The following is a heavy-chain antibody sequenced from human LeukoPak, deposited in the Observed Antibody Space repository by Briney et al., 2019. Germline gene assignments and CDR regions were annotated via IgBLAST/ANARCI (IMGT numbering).Heavy chain of an antibody. V-gene: IGHV2-5*02. CDR2: IYWDDDS. CDR3: AHRRMKSEVNYYDKAGQLTAPLGAFDI. Sequence: SGPTLVNPTQALTLTCTFSGFSLSATGEGVGWIRQPPGKAPEWIAVIYWDDDSQYSPSLKNRLTITKDTSKNQVVLTMANLHPVDAGTYYCAHRRMKSEVNYYDKAGQLTAPLGAFDIWGPGTMVAVSS. CDR1: GFSLSATGEG. J-gene: IGHJ3*02. D-gene: IGHD3-22*01.